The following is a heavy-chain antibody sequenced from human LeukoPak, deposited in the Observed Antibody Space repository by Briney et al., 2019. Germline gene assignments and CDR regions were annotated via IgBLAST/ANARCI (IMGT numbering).Heavy chain of an antibody. J-gene: IGHJ3*02. CDR3: ARDPTGDGDAFDI. CDR2: IIPIFGTA. D-gene: IGHD7-27*01. CDR1: GGTFSSYA. V-gene: IGHV1-69*05. Sequence: ASVKVSCKASGGTFSSYAISWVRQAPGQGLEWMGGIIPIFGTANYAQKFQSRVTITTDESTSTAYMELSSLRSEDTAVYYCARDPTGDGDAFDIWGQGTMVTVSS.